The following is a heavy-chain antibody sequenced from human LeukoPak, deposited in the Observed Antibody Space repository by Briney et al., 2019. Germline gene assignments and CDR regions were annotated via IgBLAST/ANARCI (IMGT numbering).Heavy chain of an antibody. CDR2: IDMSSNGETT. Sequence: PRRCLRLSCAASGITFSNAWMTWVRQAARTGPEWVGGIDMSSNGETTDYGAPVKGRFTMSRDDSTNTLYLQMNSLKTEDTAVYYCTTYSSGSCPFWGQGTLVTVSS. V-gene: IGHV3-15*04. CDR1: GITFSNAW. J-gene: IGHJ4*02. D-gene: IGHD6-19*01. CDR3: TTYSSGSCPF.